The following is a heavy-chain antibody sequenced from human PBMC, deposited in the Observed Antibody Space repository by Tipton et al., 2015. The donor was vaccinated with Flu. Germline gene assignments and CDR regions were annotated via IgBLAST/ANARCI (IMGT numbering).Heavy chain of an antibody. V-gene: IGHV4-61*05. CDR1: GASIGDNDYY. J-gene: IGHJ4*02. Sequence: TLSLTCSVSGASIGDNDYYWSWIRQPPGKGLEWIGYIYYSGSTNYNPSLKSRVTISVDTSKNQFSLKLSSVTAADTAVYYCARRKTVTTRLTYFDYWGQGTLVTVSS. CDR3: ARRKTVTTRLTYFDY. CDR2: IYYSGST. D-gene: IGHD4-17*01.